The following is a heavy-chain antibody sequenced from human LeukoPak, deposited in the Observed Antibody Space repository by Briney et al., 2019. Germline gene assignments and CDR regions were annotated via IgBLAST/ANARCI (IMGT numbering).Heavy chain of an antibody. Sequence: SETLSLTCTVSGGSISSYYWSWIRQPAGKGLEWIGRIHPSGSTNYNPSLKSRVTISVDTSKNQFSLKLSSVTAADTAVYYCARHDSPLGRWLGRGWFDPWGQGTLVTVSS. CDR2: IHPSGST. D-gene: IGHD6-19*01. CDR1: GGSISSYY. CDR3: ARHDSPLGRWLGRGWFDP. V-gene: IGHV4-4*07. J-gene: IGHJ5*02.